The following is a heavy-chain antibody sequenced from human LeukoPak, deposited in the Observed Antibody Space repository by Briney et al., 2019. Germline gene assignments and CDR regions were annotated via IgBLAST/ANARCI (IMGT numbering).Heavy chain of an antibody. D-gene: IGHD5-18*01. Sequence: SETLSLTCTVSGGSISSGDYYWSWIRQPPGKGLEWIGYIYYSGSTYYNPSLKSRVTISVDTSKNQFSLKLSSVTAADTAVYYCARAKDGYSYGWDAFDIWGQGTMVTVSS. V-gene: IGHV4-30-4*02. CDR1: GGSISSGDYY. J-gene: IGHJ3*02. CDR3: ARAKDGYSYGWDAFDI. CDR2: IYYSGST.